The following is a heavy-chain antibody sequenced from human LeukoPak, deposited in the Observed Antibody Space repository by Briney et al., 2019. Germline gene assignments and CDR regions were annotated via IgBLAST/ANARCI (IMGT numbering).Heavy chain of an antibody. Sequence: GGSLRLSCAASEFDFSSHAMTWVRQAPGKGLEWVSAISISGSKTYYADSVKGRFTISRDNSKSTLYLQMNSLRAEDTAVYYCANEIRPNDYWGQGTQVTVSS. CDR1: EFDFSSHA. V-gene: IGHV3-23*01. D-gene: IGHD4-17*01. J-gene: IGHJ4*02. CDR3: ANEIRPNDY. CDR2: ISISGSKT.